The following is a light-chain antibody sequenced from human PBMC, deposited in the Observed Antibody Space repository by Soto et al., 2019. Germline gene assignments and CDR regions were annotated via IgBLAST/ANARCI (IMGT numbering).Light chain of an antibody. CDR3: GTWDSTDYV. V-gene: IGLV1-51*02. Sequence: QSVLAQPPSVSAAPGQKVTISCSGSSSKNGSNYVSWYQQLPGTAPKLLIYENNKRPSGIPDRFSGSKSGTSATLGITGLQTGDEADYYCGTWDSTDYVFGTGTRSPS. J-gene: IGLJ1*01. CDR2: ENN. CDR1: SSKNGSNY.